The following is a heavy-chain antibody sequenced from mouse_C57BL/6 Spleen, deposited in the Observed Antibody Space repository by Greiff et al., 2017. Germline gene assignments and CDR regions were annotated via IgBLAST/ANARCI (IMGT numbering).Heavy chain of an antibody. Sequence: QVQLKQSGAELVRPGTSVKVSCKASGYAFTNYLIEWVKQRPGQGLEWIGVINPGSGGTNYNEKFEGKATLTADKSSSTAYMQLSSLTSEDSAVYFCARWRGDSYYFDYWGQGTTLTVSS. CDR2: INPGSGGT. CDR1: GYAFTNYL. V-gene: IGHV1-54*01. CDR3: ARWRGDSYYFDY. J-gene: IGHJ2*01.